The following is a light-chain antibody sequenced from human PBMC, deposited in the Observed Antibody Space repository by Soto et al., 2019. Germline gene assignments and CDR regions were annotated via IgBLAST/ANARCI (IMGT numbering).Light chain of an antibody. Sequence: QSALTQPASVSGSPGQSITISCTGTSSDLGGYNYVSWYQQHPGKAPKLIIYEVSHRPSGVSNRFSGSKSGNTASLTISGLQAEDEADYYCSSYTSSSTLVVFGGGTQLTVL. CDR2: EVS. J-gene: IGLJ2*01. CDR3: SSYTSSSTLVV. CDR1: SSDLGGYNY. V-gene: IGLV2-14*01.